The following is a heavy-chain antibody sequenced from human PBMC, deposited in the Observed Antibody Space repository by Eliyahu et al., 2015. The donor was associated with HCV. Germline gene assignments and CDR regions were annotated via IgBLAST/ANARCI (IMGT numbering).Heavy chain of an antibody. CDR2: ISGSGTTI. J-gene: IGHJ4*02. CDR1: GFXXXXNX. D-gene: IGHD2-2*01. Sequence: ELQLVESGGGLVQRGGSLRLSCXASGFXXXXNXMNWVRQAPGKGLGWVSYISGSGTTIYYADSVKDRFTVTRDNAKNLLYLQMSSLRDEDTAVYYCARSRIDIVVLPAPGREFHHWGQGTLVTVSS. V-gene: IGHV3-48*02. CDR3: ARSRIDIVVLPAPGREFHH.